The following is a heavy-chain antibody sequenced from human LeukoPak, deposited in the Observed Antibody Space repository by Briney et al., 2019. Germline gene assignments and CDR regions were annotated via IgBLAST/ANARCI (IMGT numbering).Heavy chain of an antibody. J-gene: IGHJ4*02. V-gene: IGHV6-1*01. Sequence: SQTLSLTCAISVHSVSSNSDAWNWIRQSPSRGLEWLGRTYYRSKWYNDYAVSVKSRITINPDTSKNQFYLQLNSVTPEDTAVYYCARAEMATISGWGQGTLVTASS. CDR2: TYYRSKWYN. D-gene: IGHD5-24*01. CDR3: ARAEMATISG. CDR1: VHSVSSNSDA.